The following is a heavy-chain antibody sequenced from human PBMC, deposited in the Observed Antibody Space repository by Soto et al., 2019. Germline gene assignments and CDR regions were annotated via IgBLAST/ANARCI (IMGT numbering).Heavy chain of an antibody. D-gene: IGHD1-26*01. CDR1: GASISGYY. CDR2: SDHSGST. CDR3: AGMQDGALAY. J-gene: IGHJ4*02. V-gene: IGHV4-34*01. Sequence: SETLSLTCTVSGASISGYYWAWIRQPPGKGLEWIGESDHSGSTNYSPSLKSRVTMSIDTSKNQFSLQLNSVIPEDTAVYYCAGMQDGALAYWGQGSLVTVSS.